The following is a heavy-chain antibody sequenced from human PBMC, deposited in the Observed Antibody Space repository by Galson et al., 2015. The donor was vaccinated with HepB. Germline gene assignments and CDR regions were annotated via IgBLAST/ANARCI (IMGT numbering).Heavy chain of an antibody. CDR2: INPNSGGT. CDR3: ARGPRTLSSSWFDP. Sequence: VKVSCKASGGTFSSYTISWVRQAPGQGPEWMGRINPNSGGTNYAQNFQGRVTMTRDTSISTAYMELNRLIIDDTALYYCARGPRTLSSSWFDPWGQGTLVTVSS. CDR1: GGTFSSYT. J-gene: IGHJ5*02. V-gene: IGHV1-2*06.